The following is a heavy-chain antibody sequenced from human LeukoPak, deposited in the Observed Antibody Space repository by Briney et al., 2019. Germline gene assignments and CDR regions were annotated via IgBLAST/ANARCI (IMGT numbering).Heavy chain of an antibody. D-gene: IGHD5-24*01. CDR2: FDPEDGET. CDR1: GYTLTELS. CDR3: ATDLRRDGYTPGVGY. V-gene: IGHV1-24*01. J-gene: IGHJ4*02. Sequence: ASVKVSCKVSGYTLTELSMHWVRQAPGKGLEWMGGFDPEDGETIYAQKFQGRVTMNEDTSTDTAYMELSSLRSEDTAVYYCATDLRRDGYTPGVGYWGQGTLVTVSS.